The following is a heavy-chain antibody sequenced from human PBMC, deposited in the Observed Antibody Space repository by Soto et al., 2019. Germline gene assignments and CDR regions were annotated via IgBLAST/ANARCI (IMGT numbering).Heavy chain of an antibody. J-gene: IGHJ6*02. Sequence: EVQLVESGGGLIRPGGSLRLSCAASGFTFDSYSMNWVRQAPGKGLEWVAYISNTSRTRYYADSVKGRITISRDNAKNSLYLQLNSLREEDTALYFCARDSTVAARRGGMDVWRQGITVTVSS. V-gene: IGHV3-48*02. CDR1: GFTFDSYS. CDR2: ISNTSRTR. D-gene: IGHD6-6*01. CDR3: ARDSTVAARRGGMDV.